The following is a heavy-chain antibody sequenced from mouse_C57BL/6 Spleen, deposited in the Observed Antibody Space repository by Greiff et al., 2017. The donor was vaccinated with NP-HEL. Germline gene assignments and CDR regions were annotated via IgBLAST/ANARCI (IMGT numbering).Heavy chain of an antibody. D-gene: IGHD1-1*01. CDR3: ARGHYYGSSNFDY. CDR1: GYTFTDYY. J-gene: IGHJ2*01. CDR2: LFPGSGST. Sequence: VQLQQSGPELVKPGASVKISCKASGYTFTDYYINWVKQRPEQGLEWIGWLFPGSGSTYYNEKFKGKATFTVDKSSSTAYMLLSSLTSGDSAVYFCARGHYYGSSNFDYWGQGTTLTVSS. V-gene: IGHV1-75*01.